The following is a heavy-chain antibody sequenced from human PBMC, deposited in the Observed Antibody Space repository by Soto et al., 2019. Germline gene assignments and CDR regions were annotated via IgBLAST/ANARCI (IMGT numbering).Heavy chain of an antibody. V-gene: IGHV4-59*02. Sequence: SETLSHTCTVTCASVNSYYWSWMRQPPGKGLECIGYVYYSGSTNYNPSPKSRVTISVDTSKNQISLRLKSVTAADTAVYYCARAETSGIHYFDYWGQGSLVTAS. CDR2: VYYSGST. CDR1: CASVNSYY. D-gene: IGHD6-13*01. J-gene: IGHJ4*02. CDR3: ARAETSGIHYFDY.